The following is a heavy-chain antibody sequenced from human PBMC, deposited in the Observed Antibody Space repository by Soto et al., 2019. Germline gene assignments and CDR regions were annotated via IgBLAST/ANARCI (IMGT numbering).Heavy chain of an antibody. J-gene: IGHJ4*02. V-gene: IGHV4-59*01. CDR3: ARDSVGSGYD. D-gene: IGHD5-12*01. CDR1: GASISDYY. CDR2: IHYRGST. Sequence: QVQLQESGPGLAKPSETLSLSCTVSGASISDYYWSWIRQPPGKRPEWIGYIHYRGSTNYNPSLKXRVTMSVDTSKNQFSLRLTSVTAAATAVYYCARDSVGSGYDWGQGTLVTVSS.